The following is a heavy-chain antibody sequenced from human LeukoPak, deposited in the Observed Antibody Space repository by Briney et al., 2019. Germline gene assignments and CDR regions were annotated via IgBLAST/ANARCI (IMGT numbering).Heavy chain of an antibody. CDR1: GFTFSSYA. D-gene: IGHD3-9*01. CDR2: ISGSGGST. Sequence: PGGSLRLSCAASGFTFSSYAMSWVRQAPGKGLEWGSAISGSGGSTYYADSVKGRFTISRGNSKTTLYLQMNSLRAEDTVVYYCAKDGPYYDILTGYSMYYFDYWGQGTLVTVSS. J-gene: IGHJ4*02. CDR3: AKDGPYYDILTGYSMYYFDY. V-gene: IGHV3-23*01.